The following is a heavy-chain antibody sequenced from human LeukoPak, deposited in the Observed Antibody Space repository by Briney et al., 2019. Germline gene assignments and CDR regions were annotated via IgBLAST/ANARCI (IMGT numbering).Heavy chain of an antibody. CDR3: ARIPETSAGYSYGPGSLTGSYYFDY. V-gene: IGHV4-59*08. D-gene: IGHD5-18*01. Sequence: PSETLSLTCTVSGGSISSYYWSWIRQPPGKGLEWIGYIYYSGSTNYNPSLRSRVTISVDTSKNQFSLKLSSVTAADTAVYYCARIPETSAGYSYGPGSLTGSYYFDYWGQGTLVTVSS. CDR1: GGSISSYY. J-gene: IGHJ4*02. CDR2: IYYSGST.